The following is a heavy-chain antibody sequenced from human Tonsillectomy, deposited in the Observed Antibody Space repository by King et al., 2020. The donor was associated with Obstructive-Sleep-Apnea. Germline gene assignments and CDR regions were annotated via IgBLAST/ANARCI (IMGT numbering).Heavy chain of an antibody. V-gene: IGHV5-51*01. J-gene: IGHJ4*02. CDR3: ARPLVLRYFDWLTRDY. CDR2: IYPGDSDT. CDR1: GYSFTSYW. D-gene: IGHD3-9*01. Sequence: QLVQSGAEVKKPGESLKISCKGSGYSFTSYWIGWVRQMPGKGLEWMGIIYPGDSDTRYSPSFQGPVTISADKSISTAYLQWSSLKASDTAMYYCARPLVLRYFDWLTRDYWGQGTLVTVSS.